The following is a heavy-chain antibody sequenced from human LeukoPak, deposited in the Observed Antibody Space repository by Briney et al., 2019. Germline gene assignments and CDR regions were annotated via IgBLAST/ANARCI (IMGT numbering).Heavy chain of an antibody. D-gene: IGHD2-8*01. V-gene: IGHV3-23*01. CDR2: FSGNGGVI. CDR3: AKDPNGDYIGAFDA. Sequence: GGSLRLSYAGTGLTTRSYGRTGVRLATGMGRGGVSSFSGNGGVITYAASVKARFTMSSDNSRNTLYLQMDSLSAEDTAVYYCAKDPNGDYIGAFDAWGQETMVTVSS. J-gene: IGHJ3*01. CDR1: GLTTRSYG.